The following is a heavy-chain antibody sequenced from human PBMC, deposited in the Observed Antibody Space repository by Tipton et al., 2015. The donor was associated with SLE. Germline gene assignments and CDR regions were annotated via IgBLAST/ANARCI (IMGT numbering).Heavy chain of an antibody. CDR2: IYTSGGT. V-gene: IGHV4-61*02. CDR3: AREDYFGTGIWS. D-gene: IGHD3-10*01. Sequence: LRLSCAVFGDSFKSGSYYWSWIRQPAGKGLEWIGRIYTSGGTNYNPSLKSRVTISVDTSKNQFSLKLTSVVAADTGVYFCAREDYFGTGIWSWGQGTLVTVSS. J-gene: IGHJ1*01. CDR1: GDSFKSGSYY.